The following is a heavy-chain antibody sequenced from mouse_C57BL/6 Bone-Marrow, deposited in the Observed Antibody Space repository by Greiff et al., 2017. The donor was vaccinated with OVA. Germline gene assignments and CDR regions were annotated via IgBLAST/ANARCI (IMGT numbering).Heavy chain of an antibody. CDR3: ARPYGSSWYFDV. V-gene: IGHV5-6*02. CDR1: GFTFSSYG. D-gene: IGHD1-1*01. J-gene: IGHJ1*03. CDR2: ISSGGSYT. Sequence: EVMLVESGGDLVKPGGSLKLSCAASGFTFSSYGMSWVRQTPDKRLEWVAPISSGGSYTYYPDSVKGRFTISRDNAKNTLYLQMSSLKSEDTAMYYCARPYGSSWYFDVWGTGTTVTVSS.